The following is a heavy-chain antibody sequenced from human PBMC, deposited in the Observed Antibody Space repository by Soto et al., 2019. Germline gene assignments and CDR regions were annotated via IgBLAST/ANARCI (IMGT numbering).Heavy chain of an antibody. J-gene: IGHJ4*02. CDR2: INHSGST. CDR3: ARVRYYDILTGFYYFDY. V-gene: IGHV4-34*01. D-gene: IGHD3-9*01. Sequence: PSETLSLTCAVYGGSFSGYYWSWIRQPPGKGLEWIGEINHSGSTNYNPSLKSRVTISVDTSKNQFSLKLSSVTAADTAVYYCARVRYYDILTGFYYFDYWGQGTLVTVSS. CDR1: GGSFSGYY.